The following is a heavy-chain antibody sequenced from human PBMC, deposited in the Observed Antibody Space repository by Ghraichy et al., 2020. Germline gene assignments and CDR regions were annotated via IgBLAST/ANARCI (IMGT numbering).Heavy chain of an antibody. V-gene: IGHV4-30-2*01. CDR2: IYHSGST. CDR1: GGSISSDGYS. CDR3: ARVRAGGTRYFDY. Sequence: SETLSLTCAVSGGSISSDGYSWSWIRQPPGKGLEWIGYIYHSGSTYYNPSRKSRVTISVDRSKKQFSLKVTYVTTADTAVYYSARVRAGGTRYFDYWGQETLVTVSA. J-gene: IGHJ4*02. D-gene: IGHD2-15*01.